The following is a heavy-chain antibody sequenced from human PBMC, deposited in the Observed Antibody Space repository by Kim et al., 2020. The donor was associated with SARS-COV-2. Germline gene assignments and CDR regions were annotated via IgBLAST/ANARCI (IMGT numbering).Heavy chain of an antibody. CDR3: ARAMPGPFDY. CDR2: ST. V-gene: IGHV3-74*01. J-gene: IGHJ4*02. D-gene: IGHD2-2*01. Sequence: STSYADSVEGRFTISRDNAKNTLYLQMNSLRAEDTAVYYCARAMPGPFDYWGQGTLVTVSS.